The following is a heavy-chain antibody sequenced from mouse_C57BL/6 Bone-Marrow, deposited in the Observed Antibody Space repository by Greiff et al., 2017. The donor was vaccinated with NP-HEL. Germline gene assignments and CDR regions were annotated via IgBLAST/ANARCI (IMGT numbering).Heavy chain of an antibody. CDR2: IYPGSGNT. D-gene: IGHD1-1*01. CDR3: AGTTVVASYYYAMDY. CDR1: GYTFTDYY. Sequence: QVQLQQSGAELVRPGASVKLSCKASGYTFTDYYINWVKQRPGQGLEWIARIYPGSGNTYYNEKFKGKATLTAEKSSSTAYMQLSSLTSEDSAVYVCAGTTVVASYYYAMDYWGQGTSVTVSS. V-gene: IGHV1-76*01. J-gene: IGHJ4*01.